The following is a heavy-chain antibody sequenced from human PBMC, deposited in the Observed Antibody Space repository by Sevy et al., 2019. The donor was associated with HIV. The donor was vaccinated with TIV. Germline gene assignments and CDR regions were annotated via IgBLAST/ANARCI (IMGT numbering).Heavy chain of an antibody. CDR1: GYTFTSYD. V-gene: IGHV1-8*01. D-gene: IGHD5-12*01. CDR2: MNPNSGNT. J-gene: IGHJ6*02. Sequence: ASVKVSCKASGYTFTSYDINWVRQATGQGLEWMGWMNPNSGNTGYAQTFQGRVTMTRNTSISTAYMELSSLRSEDTAVYYCARELVATIRDYYYYYGMDVWGQGTTVTVSS. CDR3: ARELVATIRDYYYYYGMDV.